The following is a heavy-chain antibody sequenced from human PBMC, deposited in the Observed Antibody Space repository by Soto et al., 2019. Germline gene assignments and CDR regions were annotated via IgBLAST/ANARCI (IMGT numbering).Heavy chain of an antibody. V-gene: IGHV3-33*01. J-gene: IGHJ4*02. CDR3: ARSPPGVAGRYYFDF. CDR2: IWYDGSNK. D-gene: IGHD6-6*01. CDR1: GFAISSYG. Sequence: QVQLVESGGGVVQPGRSLRLSCAASGFAISSYGMHRVRQTPGKGLEWVALIWYDGSNKYYADSVKGRFTISRDNSKNTLYLQMHSLRAEDTAVYFCARSPPGVAGRYYFDFWGQGTLVTVSS.